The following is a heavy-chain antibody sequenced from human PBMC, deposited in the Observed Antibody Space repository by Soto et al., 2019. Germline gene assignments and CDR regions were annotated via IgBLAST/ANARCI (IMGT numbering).Heavy chain of an antibody. CDR1: GYTFTSYG. J-gene: IGHJ4*02. CDR3: ASAPDGDYSDY. CDR2: ISAYNGNT. Sequence: GASVKVSCKASGYTFTSYGISWVRQAPGQGLEWMGWISAYNGNTNYAQKLQGRVTMTTDTSTSTAYMELRSLRSYDTAVYYCASAPDGDYSDYWGQGTLVTVSS. D-gene: IGHD4-17*01. V-gene: IGHV1-18*01.